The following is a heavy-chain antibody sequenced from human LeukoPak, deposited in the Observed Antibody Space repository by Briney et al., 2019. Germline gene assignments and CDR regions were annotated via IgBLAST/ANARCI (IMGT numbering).Heavy chain of an antibody. CDR2: ISGSGGST. J-gene: IGHJ1*01. V-gene: IGHV3-23*01. D-gene: IGHD3-22*01. CDR1: GFTFSSYA. CDR3: ATSNYYDSSGFHFRD. Sequence: GGSLRLSCAASGFTFSSYAMSWVRQAPGKGLEWVSAISGSGGSTYYADSVKGRFTISRDNSKNTLYLQMNSLRAEDTAVYYCATSNYYDSSGFHFRDWGQGTVVTVSS.